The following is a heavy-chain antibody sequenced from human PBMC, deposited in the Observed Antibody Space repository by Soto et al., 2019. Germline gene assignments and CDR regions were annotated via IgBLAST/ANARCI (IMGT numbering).Heavy chain of an antibody. Sequence: GASVKVSCKASGYTFTSYGISWVRQAPGQGLEWMGWISAYNGNTNYAQKLQGRVTMTTDTSTSTAYMELRSLRSDDTAVYYCARERSMVRGVVDYFDYWGQGTLVTVSS. CDR2: ISAYNGNT. V-gene: IGHV1-18*01. CDR3: ARERSMVRGVVDYFDY. D-gene: IGHD3-10*01. J-gene: IGHJ4*02. CDR1: GYTFTSYG.